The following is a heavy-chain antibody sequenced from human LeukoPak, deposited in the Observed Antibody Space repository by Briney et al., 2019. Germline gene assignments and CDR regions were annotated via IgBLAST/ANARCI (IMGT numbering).Heavy chain of an antibody. CDR2: IYYSGST. D-gene: IGHD6-6*01. CDR1: GGSISSGSYY. CDR3: ARVEAARPYYFDY. J-gene: IGHJ4*02. Sequence: SETLSLTCTVSGGSISSGSYYWSWIRQPAGKGLEWIGYIYYSGSTNYNPSLKSRVTISVDRSKNQFSLKLSSVTAADTAVYYCARVEAARPYYFDYWGQGTLVTVSS. V-gene: IGHV4-61*10.